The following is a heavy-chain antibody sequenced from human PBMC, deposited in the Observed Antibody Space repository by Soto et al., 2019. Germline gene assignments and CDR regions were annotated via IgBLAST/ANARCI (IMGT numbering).Heavy chain of an antibody. V-gene: IGHV3-9*01. CDR1: GFAFDDYA. D-gene: IGHD3-10*01. J-gene: IGHJ6*02. CDR2: ISWNGDNI. CDR3: AKEYYYGSGNFYAYFGMDV. Sequence: EVQLVESGGGLVQPGRSLKLSCAASGFAFDDYAMHWVRQIAGKAPEWISGISWNGDNIGYADSVKGRFTISRDNAKNSLFLQMKSLRVEDTALYYCAKEYYYGSGNFYAYFGMDVWGLGTTVTASS.